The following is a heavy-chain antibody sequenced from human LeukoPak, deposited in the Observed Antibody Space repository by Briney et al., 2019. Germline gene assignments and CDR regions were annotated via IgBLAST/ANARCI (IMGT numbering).Heavy chain of an antibody. CDR3: ARHGVYCDRADY. D-gene: IGHD4-17*01. CDR1: GGSISSFY. CDR2: IYYSGST. Sequence: PSETLSLTCTVSGGSISSFYWSWIRQPPGKGLEWIGYIYYSGSTSYNPSLKSRVTISVDTSKNQFSLNLASVTAADTAVYYCARHGVYCDRADYWGQGTLVTVSS. V-gene: IGHV4-59*08. J-gene: IGHJ4*02.